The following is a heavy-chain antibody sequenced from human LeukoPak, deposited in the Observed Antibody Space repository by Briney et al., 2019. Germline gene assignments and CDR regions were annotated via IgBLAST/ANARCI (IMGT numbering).Heavy chain of an antibody. CDR2: MNPNSGNT. CDR3: ARAFDDSSTYYFDY. CDR1: GYTFTSYD. V-gene: IGHV1-8*03. Sequence: GASVKVSCKASGYTFTSYDINWVRQATGQGLEWMGWMNPNSGNTGYAQKFQGRVTITADKSTSTAYMELSSLRSEDTAVYYCARAFDDSSTYYFDYWGQGTLVTVSS. J-gene: IGHJ4*02. D-gene: IGHD3-22*01.